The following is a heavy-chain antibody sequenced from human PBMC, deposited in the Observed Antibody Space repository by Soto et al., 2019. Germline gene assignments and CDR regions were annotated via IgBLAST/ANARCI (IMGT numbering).Heavy chain of an antibody. V-gene: IGHV4-59*01. J-gene: IGHJ4*02. CDR2: ISYTGST. Sequence: SETLSLTCIVSGGSISSYYWSWIRQTPGKGLEWIGYISYTGSTNYNPSLESRVTMSVDTSKNQFSLKLISVAAADTAVYYCARARSFVDYSGQGTLVTVSS. CDR1: GGSISSYY. CDR3: ARARSFVDY.